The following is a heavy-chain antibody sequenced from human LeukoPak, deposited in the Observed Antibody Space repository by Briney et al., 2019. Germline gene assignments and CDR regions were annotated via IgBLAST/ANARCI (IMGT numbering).Heavy chain of an antibody. Sequence: SETLSLTCTVSGYSISSGYYWGWIRQPPGKGLEWIGNIYHSGGTYYNPSLKRRVTISVDTTKNKFSLRQTSVTATDTAASYFTRSRISWSTFDYWGQGNLVTVSS. CDR2: IYHSGGT. V-gene: IGHV4-38-2*02. D-gene: IGHD6-13*01. CDR1: GYSISSGYY. J-gene: IGHJ4*02. CDR3: TRSRISWSTFDY.